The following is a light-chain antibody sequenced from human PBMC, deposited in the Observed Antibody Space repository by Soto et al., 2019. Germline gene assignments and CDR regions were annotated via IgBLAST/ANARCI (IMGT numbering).Light chain of an antibody. CDR3: AAWDESLNGLYV. J-gene: IGLJ1*01. V-gene: IGLV1-44*01. Sequence: QSVLTQPPSASGTPGQRVTISCSGSSSNIGINTVNWYQRVPGTAPKLLIYTDNQRPSGVPDRFSGSKSGTSASLAISGLQSEDEADYYCAAWDESLNGLYVFGTGTKVTVL. CDR1: SSNIGINT. CDR2: TDN.